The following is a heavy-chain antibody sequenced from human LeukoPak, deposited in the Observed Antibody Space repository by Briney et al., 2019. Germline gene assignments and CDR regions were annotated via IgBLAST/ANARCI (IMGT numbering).Heavy chain of an antibody. J-gene: IGHJ6*03. D-gene: IGHD3-3*01. CDR2: IYTSGST. Sequence: SETLSLTCTVSGGSISSYYWSWIRQPAGKGLEWIGRIYTSGSTNYNPSLKSRVTMSVDTSKNQFSLKLSSVTAADTAMYYCARGVYYDFWSYYYYYMDVWGKGTTVTVSS. V-gene: IGHV4-4*07. CDR1: GGSISSYY. CDR3: ARGVYYDFWSYYYYYMDV.